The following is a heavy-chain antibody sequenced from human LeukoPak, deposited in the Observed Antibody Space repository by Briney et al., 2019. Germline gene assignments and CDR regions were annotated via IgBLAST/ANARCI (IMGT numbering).Heavy chain of an antibody. CDR3: ASDLLVGANHDAFDI. CDR2: IYSGCST. CDR1: GFTVSSRY. D-gene: IGHD1-26*01. V-gene: IGHV3-53*01. Sequence: GGLLRFSCASSGFTVSSRYMSWVRQAPGKGLELVSLIYSGCSTCYADSVKGQFTISRDNSKNTLYLQLNSLRAEDTASYYCASDLLVGANHDAFDIWGQGTTVTVSS. J-gene: IGHJ3*02.